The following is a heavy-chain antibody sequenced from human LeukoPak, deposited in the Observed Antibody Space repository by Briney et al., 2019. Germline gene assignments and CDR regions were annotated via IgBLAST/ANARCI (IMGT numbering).Heavy chain of an antibody. V-gene: IGHV3-23*01. CDR3: ARVRTDSSGYYYEGFDY. CDR1: GFTFSSYA. J-gene: IGHJ4*02. Sequence: GGSLRLSCAASGFTFSSYAMNWVRQAPGKGLEWVSSISGSAGSTYYADSVKGRFTISRDNSKNTLYLQMNSLRAEDTAVYYCARVRTDSSGYYYEGFDYWGQGTLVTVSS. D-gene: IGHD3-22*01. CDR2: ISGSAGST.